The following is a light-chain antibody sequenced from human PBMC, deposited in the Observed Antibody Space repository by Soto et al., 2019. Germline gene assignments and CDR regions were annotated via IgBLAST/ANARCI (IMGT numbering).Light chain of an antibody. CDR1: QSLSGNY. J-gene: IGKJ1*01. CDR2: RAS. Sequence: IVLTQSPATLSVSPGDTATRSCRASQSLSGNYLAWYQQKPGQAPRVLIYRASIRATGISDRFSGSGSGTDFTLTISRLEPEDFAVYYCQHYGASPWTFGQGTKVDIK. CDR3: QHYGASPWT. V-gene: IGKV3-20*01.